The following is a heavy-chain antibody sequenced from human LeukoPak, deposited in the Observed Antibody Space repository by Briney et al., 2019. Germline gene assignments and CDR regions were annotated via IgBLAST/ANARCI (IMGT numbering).Heavy chain of an antibody. V-gene: IGHV4-39*07. CDR3: ARGPGRSFHYYGMDV. Sequence: SETLSLTYTVSGGSISNSYYYWGWIRQPPGKGLEWIGEINHSGNTNYNPSLKSRVTISVDTSKNQFSLNLNSVTAADTAVYFCARGPGRSFHYYGMDVWGQGTSVTVSS. D-gene: IGHD1-26*01. J-gene: IGHJ6*02. CDR2: INHSGNT. CDR1: GGSISNSYYY.